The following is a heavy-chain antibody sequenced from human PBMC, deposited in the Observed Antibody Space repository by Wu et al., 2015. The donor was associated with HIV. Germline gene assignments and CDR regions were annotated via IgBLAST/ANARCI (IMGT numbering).Heavy chain of an antibody. V-gene: IGHV1-18*01. CDR3: ARADLYYDFLTGYGMVDN. CDR2: ISGYNGNI. CDR1: GYAFSSYG. D-gene: IGHD3-9*01. J-gene: IGHJ4*02. Sequence: QVQLTQSGAEVKKPGASVKVSCKAFGYAFSSYGIIWVRQAPGQGLEWMGWISGYNGNIREAQKLQGRLTMTTDTSRNTAYMELRSLRYDDTALYYCARADLYYDFLTGYGMVDNWGQGTLVTVSS.